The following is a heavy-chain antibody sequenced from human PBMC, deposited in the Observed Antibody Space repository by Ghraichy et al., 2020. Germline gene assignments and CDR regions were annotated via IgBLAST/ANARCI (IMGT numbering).Heavy chain of an antibody. V-gene: IGHV4-34*01. Sequence: SETLSLTCAVYGGSFSGYYWSWIRQPPGKGREWSGEINHSGSTNYNPSLKSRVTISVDTSKNQFSLKLSSVTAADTAVYYCARVGSEYYYDSSGYQPPFYYYDGKDVCGQ. D-gene: IGHD3-22*01. CDR1: GGSFSGYY. J-gene: IGHJ6*02. CDR2: INHSGST. CDR3: ARVGSEYYYDSSGYQPPFYYYDGKDV.